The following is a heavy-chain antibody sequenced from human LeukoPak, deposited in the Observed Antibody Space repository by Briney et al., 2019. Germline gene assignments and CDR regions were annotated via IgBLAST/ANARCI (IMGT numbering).Heavy chain of an antibody. CDR2: IYHSGST. CDR3: ASVDTAMGYFDY. V-gene: IGHV4-30-2*01. J-gene: IGHJ4*02. Sequence: SSQTLSLTCAVSGGSISSGGYSWSWIRQPPGKGLEWIGYIYHSGSTYYNPSLKSRVTISVDRSKNQFSLKLSSVTAADTAVYYCASVDTAMGYFDYWGREPWSPSPQ. D-gene: IGHD5-18*01. CDR1: GGSISSGGYS.